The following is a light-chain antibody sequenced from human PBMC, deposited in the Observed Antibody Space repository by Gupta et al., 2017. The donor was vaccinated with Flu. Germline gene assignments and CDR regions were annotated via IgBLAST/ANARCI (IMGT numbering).Light chain of an antibody. CDR3: KSADSSVTSLV. J-gene: IGLJ3*02. Sequence: SYELTHPPSVSLSPGQTARITCSGDAFPKQYAFWYQQRPGQAPVLLIFKDNERPSGIPERFSGSSSGKTVTLTINGVQAEDEADYYCKSADSSVTSLVFGGGTRLTVL. CDR2: KDN. CDR1: AFPKQY. V-gene: IGLV3-25*03.